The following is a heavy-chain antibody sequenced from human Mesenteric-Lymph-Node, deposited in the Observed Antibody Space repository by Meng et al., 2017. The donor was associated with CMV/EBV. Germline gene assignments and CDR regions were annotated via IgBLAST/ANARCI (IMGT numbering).Heavy chain of an antibody. CDR3: ARDHRDTAIARQLYGMDV. CDR1: EFLFSTYA. V-gene: IGHV3-30*14. J-gene: IGHJ6*02. D-gene: IGHD5-18*01. CDR2: ISYDGTNK. Sequence: GESLKISCEASEFLFSTYAMHWVRQAPGKGLEWLAVISYDGTNKYYADSVKGRFTVSRDNSKNTLYLQMNSLRAEDTAVYYCARDHRDTAIARQLYGMDVWGQGTTVTVSS.